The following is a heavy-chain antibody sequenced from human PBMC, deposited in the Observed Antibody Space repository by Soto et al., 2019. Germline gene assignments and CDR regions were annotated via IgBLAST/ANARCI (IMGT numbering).Heavy chain of an antibody. J-gene: IGHJ4*02. CDR3: ARGVVRGVIHFDY. D-gene: IGHD3-10*01. Sequence: SQTLSLTCAVYGGSFSGYYWSWIRQPPGKGLEWIGEINHSGSTNYNPSLKSRVTISVDTSKNQFSLKLSSVTAADTAVYYCARGVVRGVIHFDYWGQGTLVTVSS. V-gene: IGHV4-34*01. CDR2: INHSGST. CDR1: GGSFSGYY.